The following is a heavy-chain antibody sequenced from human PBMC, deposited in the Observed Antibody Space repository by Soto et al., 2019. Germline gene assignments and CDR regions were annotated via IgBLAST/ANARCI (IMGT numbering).Heavy chain of an antibody. CDR2: ISYDGSNK. D-gene: IGHD4-17*01. Sequence: QVQLVESGGGVVQPGRSLRLSCAASGFTFSSYAMHWVRQAPGKGLEWVAVISYDGSNKYYADSVKGRFTISRDNSKNTLYLQMNSVRAGDTGGDYGGWGVRWQDDYWGQGGLVTVS. CDR3: GWGVRWQDDY. J-gene: IGHJ4*02. CDR1: GFTFSSYA. V-gene: IGHV3-30-3*01.